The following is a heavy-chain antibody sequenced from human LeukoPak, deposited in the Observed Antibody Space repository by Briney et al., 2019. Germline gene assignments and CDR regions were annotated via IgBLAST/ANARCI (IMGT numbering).Heavy chain of an antibody. Sequence: ASVKVSCKASGYIFTTYYIHWVRQAPGQGLEWMGIINPSGGSTTYAQKFQGRVTMTRDTSTSTVYMELSSLRSEDTAVYYCARDRGARWYFDLWGRGTLVTVSS. D-gene: IGHD3-10*01. CDR3: ARDRGARWYFDL. J-gene: IGHJ2*01. CDR1: GYIFTTYY. V-gene: IGHV1-46*01. CDR2: INPSGGST.